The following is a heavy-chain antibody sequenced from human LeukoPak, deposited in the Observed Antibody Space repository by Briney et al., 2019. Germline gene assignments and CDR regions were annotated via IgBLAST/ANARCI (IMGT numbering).Heavy chain of an antibody. CDR2: ISGSGGST. CDR3: ARGPRLYCSSTSCYSLGPAFDI. CDR1: GFTFSSYA. V-gene: IGHV3-23*01. J-gene: IGHJ3*02. D-gene: IGHD2-2*01. Sequence: QSGGSLRLSCAASGFTFSSYAMSWVRQAPGKWLEWVSAISGSGGSTYYADSVKGRFTISRDNAKNSLYLQMNSLRAEDTAVYYCARGPRLYCSSTSCYSLGPAFDIWGQGTMVTVSS.